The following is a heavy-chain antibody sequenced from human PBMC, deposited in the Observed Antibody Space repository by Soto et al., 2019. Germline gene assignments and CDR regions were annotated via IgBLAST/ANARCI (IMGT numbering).Heavy chain of an antibody. CDR3: AKAVTFLLIPFDY. CDR1: GFTFSSYA. J-gene: IGHJ4*02. D-gene: IGHD2-15*01. V-gene: IGHV3-23*01. CDR2: ISGSGGST. Sequence: GGSLRLSCSASGFTFSSYAMSWVRQAPGKGLEWVSAISGSGGSTYYADSVKGRFTISRDNSKNTLYLQMNSLRAEDTAVYYCAKAVTFLLIPFDYWGQGTLVTVSS.